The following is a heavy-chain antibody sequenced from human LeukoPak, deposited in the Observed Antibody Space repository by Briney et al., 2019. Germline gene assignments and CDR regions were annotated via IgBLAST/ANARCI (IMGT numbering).Heavy chain of an antibody. CDR2: IYHSGST. J-gene: IGHJ4*02. V-gene: IGHV4-38-2*02. CDR3: ARTVGATVHDY. D-gene: IGHD1-26*01. CDR1: GYSISSGYY. Sequence: SETLSLTCTVSGYSISSGYYWGWIRQPPGKGLEWIGSIYHSGSTYYNPSLKSRVTISVDTSKNQFSLKLSSVTAADTAVYYCARTVGATVHDYWGQGTLVTVSS.